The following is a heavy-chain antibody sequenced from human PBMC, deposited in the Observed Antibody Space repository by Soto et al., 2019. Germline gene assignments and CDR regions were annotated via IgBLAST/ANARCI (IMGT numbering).Heavy chain of an antibody. CDR3: ATDAVAATNPGYFLH. J-gene: IGHJ1*01. V-gene: IGHV1-8*01. CDR2: MKPNSGNT. D-gene: IGHD6-19*01. CDR1: GYTFTSYD. Sequence: ASVKVSCKASGYTFTSYDINWVRQATGQGLEWMGWMKPNSGNTGYAQKFQGRLTMTRNTSISTAYLELSSLRSEDTAVYYCATDAVAATNPGYFLHWGQGTPVTVSS.